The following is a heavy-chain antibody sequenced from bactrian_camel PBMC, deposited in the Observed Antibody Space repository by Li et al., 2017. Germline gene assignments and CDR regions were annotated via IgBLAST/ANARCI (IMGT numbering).Heavy chain of an antibody. CDR1: GFTFSSYD. V-gene: IGHV3S40*01. CDR3: ARRSWSAFGY. J-gene: IGHJ6*01. CDR2: IVSGGGST. D-gene: IGHD6*01. Sequence: DVQLVESGGGLVQPGGSLRLSCAASGFTFSSYDMSWVRQAPGKGLEWVSFIVSGGGSTYYPDSVKDRFTISKDNAKNTVYLQMNSLKSEDTALYYCARRSWSAFGYWGQGTQVTVS.